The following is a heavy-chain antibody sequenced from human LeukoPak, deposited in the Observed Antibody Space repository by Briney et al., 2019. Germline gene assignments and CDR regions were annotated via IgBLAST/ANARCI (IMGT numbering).Heavy chain of an antibody. Sequence: GGSLRLSCAASGFTVSSNYMSWVRQAPGKGLEWVSVIYSGGSTYYADSVKGRFTISRDNAKNSLYLQMNSLRAEDTAVYYCARGIAVALLDYWGQGTLVTVSS. CDR2: IYSGGST. J-gene: IGHJ4*02. V-gene: IGHV3-53*01. D-gene: IGHD6-19*01. CDR1: GFTVSSNY. CDR3: ARGIAVALLDY.